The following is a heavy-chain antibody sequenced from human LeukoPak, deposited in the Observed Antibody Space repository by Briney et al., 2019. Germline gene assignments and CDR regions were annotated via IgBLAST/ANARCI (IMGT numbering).Heavy chain of an antibody. V-gene: IGHV3-23*01. CDR1: GFTFSSFA. J-gene: IGHJ5*02. D-gene: IGHD3-10*01. CDR2: ISASGVST. Sequence: PGGSLRLSCAASGFTFSSFAMSWVRQAPGKGLDWVSAISASGVSTYYADSVKGQFTISRDDSKNTLYLQMNSLRAEDTAVYYCAKGGVLRDSWFDPWGQGTLVTVSS. CDR3: AKGGVLRDSWFDP.